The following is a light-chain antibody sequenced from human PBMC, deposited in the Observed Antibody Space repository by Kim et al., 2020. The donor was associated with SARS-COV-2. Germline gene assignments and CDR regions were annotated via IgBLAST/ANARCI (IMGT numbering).Light chain of an antibody. CDR2: GAS. Sequence: PGERATLSCRASQSVSSNLAWYQQKPGQAPRLLIYGASTRATGIPARFSGSGSGTEFTLTISSLQSEDFAVYYCQQYNNWPPSRTFGGGTKVDIK. CDR1: QSVSSN. CDR3: QQYNNWPPSRT. V-gene: IGKV3-15*01. J-gene: IGKJ4*01.